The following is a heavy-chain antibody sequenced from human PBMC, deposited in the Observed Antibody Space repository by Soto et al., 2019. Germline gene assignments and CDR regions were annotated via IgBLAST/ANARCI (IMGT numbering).Heavy chain of an antibody. Sequence: PSETLSLTCTVSGGSISSYYWSLIRQPPGKGLEWIGYIYHSGSPYYNTSFKSRITISVDRSKNQFSLKLNSVTAADTAVYYCARDYTGSAAFDIWGQGTMVTV. D-gene: IGHD1-1*01. J-gene: IGHJ3*02. CDR3: ARDYTGSAAFDI. CDR1: GGSISSYY. V-gene: IGHV4-59*12. CDR2: IYHSGSP.